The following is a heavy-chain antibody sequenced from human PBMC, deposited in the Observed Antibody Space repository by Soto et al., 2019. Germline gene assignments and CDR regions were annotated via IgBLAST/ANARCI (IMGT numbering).Heavy chain of an antibody. V-gene: IGHV1-18*01. CDR3: ARDPHEFWTSYWFDP. D-gene: IGHD3-3*01. CDR1: GYTFNTYG. Sequence: QVQLLQSGAEVKEPGASVKVSCKTSGYTFNTYGINWVRQAPGQGLELMGWISAYDGKTTYAEKFQGRVTMTTDTSTSTAYMELRSLRSDDTAIYYCARDPHEFWTSYWFDPWGQATPVTVSS. CDR2: ISAYDGKT. J-gene: IGHJ5*02.